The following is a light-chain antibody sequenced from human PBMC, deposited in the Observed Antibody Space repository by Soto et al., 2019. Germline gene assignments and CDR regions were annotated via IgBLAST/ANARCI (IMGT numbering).Light chain of an antibody. V-gene: IGLV2-23*02. CDR3: YSFTGISTSLFV. Sequence: QSALTQPASVSGSPGQSITISCTGTSRDIGTSNLVSWYQQYPGKAPKLMIYEVTKRPSGISYRFSGSKSGNTASLTISGLQPEDEADCYCYSFTGISTSLFVFGTGTKVT. CDR1: SRDIGTSNL. CDR2: EVT. J-gene: IGLJ1*01.